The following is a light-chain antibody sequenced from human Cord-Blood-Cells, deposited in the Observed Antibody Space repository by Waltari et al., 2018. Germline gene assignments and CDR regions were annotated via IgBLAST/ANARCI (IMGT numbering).Light chain of an antibody. CDR1: SSDVGSYNL. CDR3: CSYAGSSTLYV. V-gene: IGLV2-23*02. CDR2: EFS. J-gene: IGLJ1*01. Sequence: QSALTQPASVSGSPGQSITISCPGTSSDVGSYNLVSWYQQHPGKAPKLMIYEFSKRPSGVSNRFSGSKSDNTASLTISGLQAEDEADYYCCSYAGSSTLYVFGTGTKVTVL.